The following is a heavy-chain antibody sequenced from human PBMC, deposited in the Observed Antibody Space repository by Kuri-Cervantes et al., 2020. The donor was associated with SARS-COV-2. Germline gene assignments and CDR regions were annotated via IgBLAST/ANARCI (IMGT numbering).Heavy chain of an antibody. D-gene: IGHD6-6*01. CDR1: GYTFTSYG. Sequence: ASVKVSCKASGYTFTSYGISWVRQAPGQGLEWMGWISAYNGNTNYAQKLQGRVTMTTDTSTSTAYMELRSLRSDDTAVYYCARKSIAARPSPYYYYYMDVWGKGTTVTVSS. CDR2: ISAYNGNT. CDR3: ARKSIAARPSPYYYYYMDV. V-gene: IGHV1-18*01. J-gene: IGHJ6*03.